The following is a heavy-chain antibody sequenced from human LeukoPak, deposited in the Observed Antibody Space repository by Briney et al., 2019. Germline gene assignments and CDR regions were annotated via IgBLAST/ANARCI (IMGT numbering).Heavy chain of an antibody. J-gene: IGHJ4*02. CDR2: ISYDGSNK. V-gene: IGHV3-30-3*01. Sequence: GGSLRLSCAASGFTFSSYAMHWVRQAPGKGLEWVAVISYDGSNKYYADSVKGRFTISRDNSKNTLYLQMNSLRAEDTAVYYCARVAFGGSGSYSLVLRRKKYYFDYWGQGTLVTVSS. CDR3: ARVAFGGSGSYSLVLRRKKYYFDY. CDR1: GFTFSSYA. D-gene: IGHD3-10*01.